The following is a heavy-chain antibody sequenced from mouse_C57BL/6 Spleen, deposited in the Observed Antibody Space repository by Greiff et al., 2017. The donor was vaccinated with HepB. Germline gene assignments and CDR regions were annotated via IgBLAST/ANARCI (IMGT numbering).Heavy chain of an antibody. V-gene: IGHV1-15*01. J-gene: IGHJ2*01. CDR1: GYTFTDYE. CDR2: IDPETGGT. CDR3: TRSLGRKEDY. Sequence: VQLQQSGAELVRPGASVTLSCKASGYTFTDYEMHWVKQTPVHGLEWIGAIDPETGGTAYNQKFKGKAILTADKSSSTAYMELRSLTSEDSAVYYCTRSLGRKEDYWGQGTTLTVSS. D-gene: IGHD4-1*01.